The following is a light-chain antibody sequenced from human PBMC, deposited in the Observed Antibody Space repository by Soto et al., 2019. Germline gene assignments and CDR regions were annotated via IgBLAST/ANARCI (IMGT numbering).Light chain of an antibody. CDR2: KAC. V-gene: IGKV1-5*03. CDR3: QQYNSSPT. Sequence: DIQMTQSPSTLSASVGDRVTITCRASQSISSWLAWYQQKPGKAPKLLIYKACSLESGVPSRFSGSGSGTDFTLTISSLQPDDFATYYCQQYNSSPTFGQGTKVEIK. CDR1: QSISSW. J-gene: IGKJ1*01.